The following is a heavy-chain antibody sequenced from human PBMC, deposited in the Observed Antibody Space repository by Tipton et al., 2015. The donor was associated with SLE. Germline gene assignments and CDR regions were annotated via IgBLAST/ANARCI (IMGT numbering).Heavy chain of an antibody. J-gene: IGHJ5*02. CDR3: ARSVGHGGTFGTYWFGP. Sequence: GLVKPSGTLSLSCDVSGDSISSNANLWSWVRQPPGKGLEWIGMIYHSGSTYYRSSLKGRVTISVDTSKNHFSLQLTSVTAADTAVYFCARSVGHGGTFGTYWFGPWGLGTLVTVSS. V-gene: IGHV4-4*02. CDR1: GDSISSNANL. D-gene: IGHD2-15*01. CDR2: IYHSGST.